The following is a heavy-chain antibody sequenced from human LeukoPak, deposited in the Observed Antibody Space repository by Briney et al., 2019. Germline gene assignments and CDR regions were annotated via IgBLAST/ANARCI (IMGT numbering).Heavy chain of an antibody. D-gene: IGHD5-18*01. CDR3: ARGYSYGSDYYYGMDV. CDR2: ISGYNGNT. Sequence: AASVKVSCKASGYTFTSYAISWVRQAPGQGLEWMGWISGYNGNTKYAQKVQSRVTMTTDTSTSTAYMELRSLRSDDTAVYYCARGYSYGSDYYYGMDVWGQGTTVTVSS. CDR1: GYTFTSYA. V-gene: IGHV1-18*01. J-gene: IGHJ6*02.